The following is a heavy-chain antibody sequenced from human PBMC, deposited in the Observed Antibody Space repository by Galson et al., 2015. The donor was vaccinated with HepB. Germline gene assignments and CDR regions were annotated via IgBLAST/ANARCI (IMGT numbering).Heavy chain of an antibody. D-gene: IGHD5-24*01. CDR3: AKDHGGHDDY. V-gene: IGHV3-74*01. CDR1: GVTFSRYW. CDR2: INEEGSNR. Sequence: SLKLSCAASGVTFSRYWMHWVRQVPGKGLVWVSRINEEGSNRSYADSVRGRFTISRDNAKNMVYLQMNSLRVEDTAVYYCAKDHGGHDDYWGQGTLVTVSS. J-gene: IGHJ4*02.